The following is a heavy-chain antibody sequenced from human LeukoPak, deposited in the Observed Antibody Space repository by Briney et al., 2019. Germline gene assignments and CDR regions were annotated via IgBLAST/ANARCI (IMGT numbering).Heavy chain of an antibody. J-gene: IGHJ4*02. V-gene: IGHV3-48*03. D-gene: IGHD2-15*01. CDR3: ARDRYCSGGSCYYFDC. CDR2: ISSSGSTI. CDR1: GFTFSSYE. Sequence: GGSLRLSCAASGFTFSSYEMNWVRQAPGKGLEWVSYISSSGSTIYYADSVKGRFTISRDNAKNSLYLQMNSLRAEDTAVYYCARDRYCSGGSCYYFDCWGQGTLVTVSS.